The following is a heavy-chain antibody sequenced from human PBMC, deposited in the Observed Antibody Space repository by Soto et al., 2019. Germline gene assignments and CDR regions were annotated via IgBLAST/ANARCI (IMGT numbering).Heavy chain of an antibody. CDR3: AREHSGSYYYYGMDV. D-gene: IGHD2-21*01. CDR2: IYYSGST. Sequence: QVQLQESGPGLVKPSETLSLTCTVSGGSVSSGSYYWSWIRQPPGKGLEWIGCIYYSGSTNYNPSLKSRVTISVDTSKNQFSLKLSSVTAADTAVYYSAREHSGSYYYYGMDVWGQGTTVTVSS. CDR1: GGSVSSGSYY. V-gene: IGHV4-61*01. J-gene: IGHJ6*02.